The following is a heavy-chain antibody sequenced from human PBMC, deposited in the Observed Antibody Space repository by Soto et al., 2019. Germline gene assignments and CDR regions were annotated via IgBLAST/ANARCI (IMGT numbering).Heavy chain of an antibody. CDR1: GFSFTRDW. D-gene: IGHD1-26*01. J-gene: IGHJ4*02. CDR3: ARGAFGNHYQDS. V-gene: IGHV3-74*01. CDR2: VNTDETTT. Sequence: EVQLVESGGGLVQPGGSLRLSCAASGFSFTRDWMHWVRQAPGKGLEWVSRVNTDETTTNYADSVKGRFTISRDNAKNTLYLQMNSLSAEDTAIYFCARGAFGNHYQDSWGQGTLVTVSP.